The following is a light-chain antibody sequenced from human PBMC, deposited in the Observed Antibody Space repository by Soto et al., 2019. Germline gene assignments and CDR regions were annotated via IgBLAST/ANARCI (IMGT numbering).Light chain of an antibody. V-gene: IGKV1-5*03. CDR2: KAS. Sequence: DTQMTQSPSTLSGSVGDRVTITCRASQTISSWLAWYQQKPGKAPKLLIYKASTLKSGVPSRFSGSGSGTEFTLTISSLQPDDFATYYCQQYNSFPTFGQGTKVDIK. CDR1: QTISSW. J-gene: IGKJ1*01. CDR3: QQYNSFPT.